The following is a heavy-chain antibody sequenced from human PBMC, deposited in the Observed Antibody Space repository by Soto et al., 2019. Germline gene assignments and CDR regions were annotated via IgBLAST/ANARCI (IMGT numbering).Heavy chain of an antibody. V-gene: IGHV3-23*01. CDR3: ATGSSGYRPYYFDK. Sequence: EVQLLESGGGLVQPGGSLRLSCAASGFTYRSYAMSWVRQAPGKGLEWVAAINNNGDSTYYADSVKGRFTLSRDNSKNTLYLQMNSLTAEGTAIYYGATGSSGYRPYYFDKWGQGDLVTVSS. CDR1: GFTYRSYA. CDR2: INNNGDST. D-gene: IGHD3-22*01. J-gene: IGHJ4*02.